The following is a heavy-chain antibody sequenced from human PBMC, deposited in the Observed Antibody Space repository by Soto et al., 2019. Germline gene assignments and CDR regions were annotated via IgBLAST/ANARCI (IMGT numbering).Heavy chain of an antibody. V-gene: IGHV1-69*12. Sequence: QVQLVQSGAEVKKPGSSVKVSCKASAGTFSSYAISWVRQAPGQGLEWMGGIIPIFGTANYVQKFQSRVTITANDSTSAAYMDLSSLRSEDTAVEYCAREGPGFYYWGQGTLVTVSS. CDR3: AREGPGFYY. CDR1: AGTFSSYA. CDR2: IIPIFGTA. J-gene: IGHJ4*02.